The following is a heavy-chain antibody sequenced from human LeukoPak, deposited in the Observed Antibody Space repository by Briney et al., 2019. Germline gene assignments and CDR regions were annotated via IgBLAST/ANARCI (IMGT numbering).Heavy chain of an antibody. V-gene: IGHV3-74*03. CDR1: GFTFSRYW. Sequence: GGSLRLSCVASGFTFSRYWMHWVRQAPGKGLGWVSRINSDGGSITYADSVKGRFTITRDNAKNTLYLQMTRLRIEDPAVYYCGRGSAVAAYWGQPGLVTASS. CDR3: GRGSAVAAY. CDR2: INSDGGSI. J-gene: IGHJ4*02.